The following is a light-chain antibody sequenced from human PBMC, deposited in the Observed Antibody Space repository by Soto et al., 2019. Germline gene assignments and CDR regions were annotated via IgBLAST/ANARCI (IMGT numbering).Light chain of an antibody. J-gene: IGKJ1*01. V-gene: IGKV1-6*01. Sequence: IQMTQSPSSLSASVGDRVTITCRASQSISSYLNWYQQKPGKAPKFLIFAASSLQSGVPSRFSGSGSGTDFTLTISSLQPEDFATYYCLQDYNYPRTFGQGTKVDI. CDR3: LQDYNYPRT. CDR2: AAS. CDR1: QSISSY.